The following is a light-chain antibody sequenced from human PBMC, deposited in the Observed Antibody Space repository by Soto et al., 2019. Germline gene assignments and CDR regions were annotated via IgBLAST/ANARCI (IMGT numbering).Light chain of an antibody. CDR2: WSS. Sequence: DFVMTQSPDSLAVSLGERATINCKSSQSVLYSSNNKNYLAWYQQKPGQPPKLLIYWSSTRESGVPDRFSGSGSGTDFTLTISSLQAEDVEIYYCQQYYSNPRTLGQGTKVDI. V-gene: IGKV4-1*01. J-gene: IGKJ1*01. CDR1: QSVLYSSNNKNY. CDR3: QQYYSNPRT.